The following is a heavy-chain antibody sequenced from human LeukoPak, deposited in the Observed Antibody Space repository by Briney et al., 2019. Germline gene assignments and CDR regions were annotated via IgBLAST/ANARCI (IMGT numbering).Heavy chain of an antibody. J-gene: IGHJ6*03. CDR3: ARGHSGSYYESYYYYYMDV. V-gene: IGHV4-30-2*01. D-gene: IGHD1-26*01. Sequence: SQTLSLTCTVSGGSISSGGYYWSWIRQPPGKGLEWIGYIYHSGSTYYNPSLKSRVTISVDRPKNQFSLKLSSVTAADTAVYYCARGHSGSYYESYYYYYMDVWGKGTTVTVSS. CDR1: GGSISSGGYY. CDR2: IYHSGST.